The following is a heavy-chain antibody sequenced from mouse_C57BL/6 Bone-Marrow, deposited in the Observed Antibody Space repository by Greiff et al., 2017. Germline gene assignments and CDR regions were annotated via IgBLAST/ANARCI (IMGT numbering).Heavy chain of an antibody. CDR3: ARESHYYGSSSWFAY. J-gene: IGHJ3*01. V-gene: IGHV3-6*01. Sequence: EVKLMESGPGLVKPSQSLSLTCSVTGYSITSGYYWYWIRQFPGNKLVWMGFISYDGSNNYNPSLKNRISLTRDTSKNQFFLKLNSVTTEDTATYYCARESHYYGSSSWFAYWGQGTLVTVSA. CDR1: GYSITSGYY. CDR2: ISYDGSN. D-gene: IGHD1-1*01.